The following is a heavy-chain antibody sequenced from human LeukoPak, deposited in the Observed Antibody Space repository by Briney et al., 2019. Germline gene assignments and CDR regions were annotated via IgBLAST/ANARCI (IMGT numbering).Heavy chain of an antibody. CDR3: AKDAVAATVYYYYYYMDV. CDR1: GFTFSSYG. J-gene: IGHJ6*03. V-gene: IGHV3-30*18. D-gene: IGHD2-15*01. Sequence: GGSLRLSCAASGFTFSSYGMHWVRQAPGKGLEWVAVISYDGSNKYYADSVKGRFTISRDNSKNTLYLQMNSLRAEDTAVYYCAKDAVAATVYYYYYYMDVWGKGTTVTVSS. CDR2: ISYDGSNK.